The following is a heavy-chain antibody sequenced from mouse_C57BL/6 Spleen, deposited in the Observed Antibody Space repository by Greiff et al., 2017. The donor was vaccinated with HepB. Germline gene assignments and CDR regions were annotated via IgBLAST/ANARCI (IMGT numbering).Heavy chain of an antibody. CDR1: GFTFSDYG. J-gene: IGHJ3*01. CDR2: ISRGSSTI. V-gene: IGHV5-17*01. D-gene: IGHD2-10*01. CDR3: ARGAYPAWFAY. Sequence: EVHLVESGGGLVKPGGSLKLSCAASGFTFSDYGMHWVRQAPEKGLEWVAYISRGSSTIYSADTVKGRFTISRDNAKNTLFLQMTCLRSEDTAMYYCARGAYPAWFAYWGQGTLVTVSA.